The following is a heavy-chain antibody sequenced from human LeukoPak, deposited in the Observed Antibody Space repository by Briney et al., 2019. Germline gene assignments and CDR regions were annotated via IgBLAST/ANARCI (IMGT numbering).Heavy chain of an antibody. CDR2: IKKDGSEK. J-gene: IGHJ4*02. CDR3: ARDLSGVAGYTYGRGIDY. D-gene: IGHD5-18*01. CDR1: GFTFSSYW. V-gene: IGHV3-7*01. Sequence: GGSLRLSCAASGFTFSSYWMSWVRQAPGKGLEWVANIKKDGSEKYYVDSAKGRFTISRDNAKTSLYLQMNSLRAEDTAVYYCARDLSGVAGYTYGRGIDYWGQGTLVTVSS.